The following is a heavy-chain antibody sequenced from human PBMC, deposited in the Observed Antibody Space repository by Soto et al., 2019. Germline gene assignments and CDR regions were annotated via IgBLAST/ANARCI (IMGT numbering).Heavy chain of an antibody. V-gene: IGHV4-30-4*01. CDR3: ASGYVGYSCSWFRGYYYYGMDV. Sequence: QVQLQESGPGLVKPSQTLSLTCTVSGGSISSGDYYWSWIRQPPGKGLEWIGYIYYSGSTYYNPSLKSRVTISVDTSKNQFSLKMSSVTAADTAVYYCASGYVGYSCSWFRGYYYYGMDVWGQGTTVTVSS. D-gene: IGHD6-13*01. CDR2: IYYSGST. CDR1: GGSISSGDYY. J-gene: IGHJ6*02.